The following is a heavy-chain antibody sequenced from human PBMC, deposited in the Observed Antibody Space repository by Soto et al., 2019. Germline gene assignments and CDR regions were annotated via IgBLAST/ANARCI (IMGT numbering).Heavy chain of an antibody. CDR3: ASPAGPPASSGMDV. V-gene: IGHV3-53*02. D-gene: IGHD2-2*01. J-gene: IGHJ6*02. Sequence: EVQVVETGGGLIQPGGSLRLACAASEFTVSSNYIIWVRQAPGQGLEWVSVISSGGFAYHADSVKGRFTISRDNSKNTVYLQMNSLSPEDTAVYYCASPAGPPASSGMDVWGQGTTVTVSS. CDR2: ISSGGFA. CDR1: EFTVSSNY.